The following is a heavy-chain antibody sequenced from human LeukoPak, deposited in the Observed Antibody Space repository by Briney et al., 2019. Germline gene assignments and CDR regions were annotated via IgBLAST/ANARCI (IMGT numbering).Heavy chain of an antibody. CDR2: INWNGGST. D-gene: IGHD3-22*01. CDR1: GFTFDDYG. CDR3: ARAFHYYDSSGYYYYYYYMDV. V-gene: IGHV3-20*04. J-gene: IGHJ6*03. Sequence: GGSLRLSCAASGFTFDDYGMSWVRQAPGKGLEWVSGINWNGGSTGYADSVKGRFTISRDNAKNSLYLQMNSLRAEDTALYYCARAFHYYDSSGYYYYYYYMDVWGKGTTVTVSS.